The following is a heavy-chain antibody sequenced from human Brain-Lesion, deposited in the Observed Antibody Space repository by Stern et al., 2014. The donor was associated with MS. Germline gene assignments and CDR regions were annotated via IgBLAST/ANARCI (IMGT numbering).Heavy chain of an antibody. J-gene: IGHJ4*02. CDR1: GGTFSSYA. V-gene: IGHV1-69*01. CDR2: IIPIFGTA. D-gene: IGHD2-15*01. Sequence: VQLLESGAEVKKPGSSVKVSCKASGGTFSSYAISWVRQAPGQGLEWMGGIIPIFGTANYAQKFQGRVTITADESTSTAYMELSSLRSEDTAVYYCARDLEEYCSGGSCYSDNWGQGTLVTVSS. CDR3: ARDLEEYCSGGSCYSDN.